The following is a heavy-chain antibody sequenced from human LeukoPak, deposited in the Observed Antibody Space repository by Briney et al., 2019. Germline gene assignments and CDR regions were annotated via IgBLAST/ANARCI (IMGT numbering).Heavy chain of an antibody. CDR1: GGSFSGYY. D-gene: IGHD4-4*01. J-gene: IGHJ4*02. CDR3: ARALQGNFDY. CDR2: INHSGST. V-gene: IGHV4-34*01. Sequence: SETLSLTCAVYGGSFSGYYWSWIRQPPGKGLERIGEINHSGSTNYNPSLKSRVTISVDTSKNQFSLKLSSVTAADTAVYYCARALQGNFDYWGQGTLVTVSS.